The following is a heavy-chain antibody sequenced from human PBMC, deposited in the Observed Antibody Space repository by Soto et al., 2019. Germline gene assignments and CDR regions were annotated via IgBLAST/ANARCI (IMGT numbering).Heavy chain of an antibody. CDR2: ISYDGSNK. J-gene: IGHJ4*02. CDR1: GFTFSSYG. CDR3: AKDGVQTADY. Sequence: AGGSLRLSCAASGFTFSSYGMHWVRQAPGKGLEWVAVISYDGSNKYYADSVKGRFTISRDNSKNTLYLQMNSLRAEDTAVYYCAKDGVQTADYWGQGTLVTVSS. V-gene: IGHV3-30*18.